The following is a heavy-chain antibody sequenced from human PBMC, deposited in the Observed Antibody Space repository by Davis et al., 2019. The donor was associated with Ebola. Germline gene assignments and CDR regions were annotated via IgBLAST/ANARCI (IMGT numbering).Heavy chain of an antibody. CDR1: GGSLSGHY. CDR3: ARDPKQGYSDGSGYPEWGGALDY. CDR2: MNDSGIT. V-gene: IGHV4-34*01. Sequence: SETLSLTCGVYGGSLSGHYWSWIRQSPGKGLEWIGDMNDSGITSYNPSLKSRVTTSLDTSKNQFSLKLSSVTAADTAVYYCARDPKQGYSDGSGYPEWGGALDYWGQGTLVTVSS. D-gene: IGHD3-22*01. J-gene: IGHJ4*02.